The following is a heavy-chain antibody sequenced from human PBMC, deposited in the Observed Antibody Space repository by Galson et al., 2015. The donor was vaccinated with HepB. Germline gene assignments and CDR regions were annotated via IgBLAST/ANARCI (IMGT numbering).Heavy chain of an antibody. D-gene: IGHD6-13*01. Sequence: SVKVSCKASGGTFSSYAISWVRQAPGQGLEWMGGIIPIFGTANYAQKFQGRVTITADESTSTAYMELSSLRSEDTAVYYCARTHLREQLVLHYYYMDVWGKGTTVTVSS. J-gene: IGHJ6*03. CDR1: GGTFSSYA. V-gene: IGHV1-69*13. CDR2: IIPIFGTA. CDR3: ARTHLREQLVLHYYYMDV.